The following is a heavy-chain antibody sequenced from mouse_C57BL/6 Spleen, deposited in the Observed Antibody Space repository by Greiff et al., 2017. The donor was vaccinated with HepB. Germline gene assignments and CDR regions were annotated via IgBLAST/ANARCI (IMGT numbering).Heavy chain of an antibody. D-gene: IGHD2-4*01. CDR2: IYPGSGST. CDR3: ARVGYYDYDGGFDY. Sequence: QVQLQQSGAELVKPGASVKMSCKASGYTFTSYWITWVKQRPGQGLEWIGDIYPGSGSTNYNEKFKSKATLTVDTSSSTAYMQLSSLTSEDSAVYYCARVGYYDYDGGFDYWGQGTTLTVSS. V-gene: IGHV1-55*01. J-gene: IGHJ2*01. CDR1: GYTFTSYW.